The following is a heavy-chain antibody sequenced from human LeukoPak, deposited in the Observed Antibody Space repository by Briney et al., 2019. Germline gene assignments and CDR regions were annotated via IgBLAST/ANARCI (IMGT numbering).Heavy chain of an antibody. D-gene: IGHD3-3*01. CDR1: GDSINSLDL. CDR3: ARGGIFGVVKKIKNYFDY. Sequence: PSGTLSLTCTVSGDSINSLDLRSWVRQPPGKGLEWIGEMYLSGTTHSNPSVKSRVTISIDKSKNQFFLNLSSVTAADTAVYYCARGGIFGVVKKIKNYFDYWGQGTLVTVSS. V-gene: IGHV4-4*02. CDR2: MYLSGTT. J-gene: IGHJ4*02.